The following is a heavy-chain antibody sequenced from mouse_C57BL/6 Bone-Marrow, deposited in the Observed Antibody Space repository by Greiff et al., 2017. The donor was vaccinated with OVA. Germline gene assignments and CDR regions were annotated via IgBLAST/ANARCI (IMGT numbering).Heavy chain of an antibody. D-gene: IGHD1-1*01. V-gene: IGHV1-39*01. J-gene: IGHJ2*01. Sequence: EVKVVESGPELVKPGASVKISCKASGYSFTDYNMNWVKQSNGKSLEWIGVINPNYGTTSYNQKFKGKATLTVDQSSSTAYMQLNSLTSEDSAVYYCARGEFPSFYYYGSSYDFDYWGQGTTLTVSS. CDR2: INPNYGTT. CDR1: GYSFTDYN. CDR3: ARGEFPSFYYYGSSYDFDY.